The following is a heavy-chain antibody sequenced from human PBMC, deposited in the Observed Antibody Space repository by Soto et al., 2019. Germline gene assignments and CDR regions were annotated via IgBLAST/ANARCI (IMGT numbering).Heavy chain of an antibody. V-gene: IGHV1-69*02. CDR3: ASLPGYSSGWNRGGY. D-gene: IGHD6-19*01. J-gene: IGHJ4*02. CDR2: IIPILGIA. CDR1: GGTFSSYT. Sequence: SVTVSCKASGGTFSSYTISWVRQATGQGLEWMGRIIPILGIANYAQKFQGRVTITADKSTSTAYMELSSLRSEDTAVYYCASLPGYSSGWNRGGYWGQGTLVTVSS.